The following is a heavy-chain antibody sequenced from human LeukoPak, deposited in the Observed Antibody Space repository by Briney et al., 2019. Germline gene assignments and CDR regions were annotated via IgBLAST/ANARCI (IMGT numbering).Heavy chain of an antibody. V-gene: IGHV1-2*02. CDR1: GYTFTSYD. Sequence: GASVKVSCKASGYTFTSYDINWVRQATGQGLEWMGWINPNSGGTNYAQKCQGRVTMSRDTSISTAYMELSRLRSDDTAVYYCARARIAATNWFDPWGQGTLVTVSS. J-gene: IGHJ5*02. CDR2: INPNSGGT. D-gene: IGHD6-13*01. CDR3: ARARIAATNWFDP.